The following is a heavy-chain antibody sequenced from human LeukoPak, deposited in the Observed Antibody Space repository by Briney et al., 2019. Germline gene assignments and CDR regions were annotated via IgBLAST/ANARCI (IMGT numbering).Heavy chain of an antibody. Sequence: GGSLRLSCVVSGFTFSDYYMTWIRQTPGKGLEWASDVSSTSAAIYYADSVKGRFTISRDNANNSLFLQMNSLRAEDTAVYYCAKDSTTVITGDFDYWGQGTLVTVSS. D-gene: IGHD3-10*01. V-gene: IGHV3-11*01. CDR1: GFTFSDYY. CDR2: VSSTSAAI. J-gene: IGHJ4*02. CDR3: AKDSTTVITGDFDY.